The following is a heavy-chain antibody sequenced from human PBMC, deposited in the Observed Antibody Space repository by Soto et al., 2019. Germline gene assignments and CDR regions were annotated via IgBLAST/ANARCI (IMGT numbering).Heavy chain of an antibody. CDR1: GFTFISYS. J-gene: IGHJ5*02. CDR2: ISSSSSYI. Sequence: GGSLRLSCAASGFTFISYSMNWGRQAPGKGLEWVSSISSSSSYIYYADSVKGRFTISRDNAKNSLYLQMNSLRAEDTAVYYCARGDYDFWSGSSAPGGGPNWFDPWGQGTLVTVSS. V-gene: IGHV3-21*01. CDR3: ARGDYDFWSGSSAPGGGPNWFDP. D-gene: IGHD3-3*01.